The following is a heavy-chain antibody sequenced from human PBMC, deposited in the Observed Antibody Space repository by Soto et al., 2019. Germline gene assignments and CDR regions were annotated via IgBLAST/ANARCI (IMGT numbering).Heavy chain of an antibody. CDR3: TRVYSNTVTSYWYFDL. D-gene: IGHD4-17*01. V-gene: IGHV3-33*01. CDR1: GFAFSSYD. CDR2: IWYDGSNK. Sequence: GESLRLSYAASGFAFSSYDMHWGRQAPGQGLEWVAVIWYDGSNKYYADSVKGRFTISRDNSKNTLYLQMNSLRAEDTAVYYCTRVYSNTVTSYWYFDLWGRGTLVTVSS. J-gene: IGHJ2*01.